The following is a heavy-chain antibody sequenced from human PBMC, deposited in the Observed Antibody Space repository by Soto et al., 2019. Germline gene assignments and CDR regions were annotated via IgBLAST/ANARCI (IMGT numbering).Heavy chain of an antibody. CDR3: ARDLGPPNWFDS. CDR2: ISGYNGNT. Sequence: QVQLVQSGAEMKQPGASVKVSCKTSGYAFSGYRLSWVRQGPGQGLEWMGWISGYNGNTDYAQKFQGRVTMTTDTSTSTAYMELRSLRSDDTAVYYCARDLGPPNWFDSWGQGTLVTVYS. CDR1: GYAFSGYR. J-gene: IGHJ5*01. D-gene: IGHD2-8*01. V-gene: IGHV1-18*01.